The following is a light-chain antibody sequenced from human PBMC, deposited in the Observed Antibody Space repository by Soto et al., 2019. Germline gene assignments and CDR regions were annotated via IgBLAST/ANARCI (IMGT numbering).Light chain of an antibody. V-gene: IGLV2-14*01. CDR3: SSYTSSSPL. Sequence: HSVLTQPASVSGSPGQSITSSCTVASSDVCGYNYVSWYQQHPGKAPKLMIYEVSNRPSGVSNRFSGSKSGNTASLTISGLQAEDEADYYCSSYTSSSPLFGTGTKVTVL. CDR2: EVS. CDR1: SSDVCGYNY. J-gene: IGLJ1*01.